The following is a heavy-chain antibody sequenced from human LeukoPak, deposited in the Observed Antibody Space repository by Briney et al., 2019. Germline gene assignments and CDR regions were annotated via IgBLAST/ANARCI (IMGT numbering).Heavy chain of an antibody. J-gene: IGHJ4*02. Sequence: GGSLRLSCAASGFTFSSFEMSWVRQAPGKGLEWVSYISSHGTTIYYADSVKGRFTISRDNDKNSLYLQMNSLRAEDTAVYYCARVRQQLFDYWGQGTLVPVSS. D-gene: IGHD6-13*01. V-gene: IGHV3-48*03. CDR1: GFTFSSFE. CDR3: ARVRQQLFDY. CDR2: ISSHGTTI.